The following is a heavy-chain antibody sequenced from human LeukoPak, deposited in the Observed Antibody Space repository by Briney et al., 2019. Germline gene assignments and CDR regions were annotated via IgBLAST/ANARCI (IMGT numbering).Heavy chain of an antibody. J-gene: IGHJ6*02. CDR3: SSFAYGMDV. Sequence: GGSLRLSCAASGFTFSSYSMNWVRQAPGKGLEWVSSITTSGSYIYYADSVKGRFTISRDNSKNTLYLQMNSLRAEDTAVYYCSSFAYGMDVWGQGTTVTVSS. D-gene: IGHD6-6*01. CDR2: ITTSGSYI. V-gene: IGHV3-21*04. CDR1: GFTFSSYS.